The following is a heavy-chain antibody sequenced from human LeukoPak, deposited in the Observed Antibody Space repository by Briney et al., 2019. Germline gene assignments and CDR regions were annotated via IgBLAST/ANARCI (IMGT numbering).Heavy chain of an antibody. CDR2: IIPIFGTA. D-gene: IGHD3-16*01. J-gene: IGHJ3*02. CDR1: GGTFSSYA. Sequence: ASVKVSCKASGGTFSSYAISWVRQAPGQGLEWMGRIIPIFGTANYAQKFQGRVTITTDESTSTAYMEQSSLRSEDTAVYYCARVWARLESTNAFDIWGQGTMVTVSS. V-gene: IGHV1-69*05. CDR3: ARVWARLESTNAFDI.